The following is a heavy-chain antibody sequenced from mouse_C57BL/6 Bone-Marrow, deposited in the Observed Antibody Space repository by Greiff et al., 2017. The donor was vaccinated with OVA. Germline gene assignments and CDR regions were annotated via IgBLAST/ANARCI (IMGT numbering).Heavy chain of an antibody. D-gene: IGHD1-1*01. CDR2: IYPGSGST. CDR1: GYTFTSYW. CDR3: AREHYYGSSPAWFAY. J-gene: IGHJ3*01. V-gene: IGHV1-55*01. Sequence: QVQLQQPGAELVKPGASVKMSCKASGYTFTSYWITWVKQRPGQGLEWIGDIYPGSGSTNYNEKFKSKATLTVDTSSSTAYMQLSSLTSEDSAVYYCAREHYYGSSPAWFAYWGQGTLVTVSA.